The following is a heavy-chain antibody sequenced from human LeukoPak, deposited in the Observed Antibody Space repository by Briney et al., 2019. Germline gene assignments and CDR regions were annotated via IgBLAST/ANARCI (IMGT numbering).Heavy chain of an antibody. CDR3: AMGAAGDFDY. D-gene: IGHD6-13*01. CDR2: IIPIFGTA. CDR1: GGTFSSYA. V-gene: IGHV1-69*05. J-gene: IGHJ4*02. Sequence: SVKVSCKAPGGTFSSYAISWVRQAPGQGLEWMGRIIPIFGTANYAQKFQGRVTITTAESTSTAYMELSSLRSEDTAVYYCAMGAAGDFDYWGQGTLVTVSS.